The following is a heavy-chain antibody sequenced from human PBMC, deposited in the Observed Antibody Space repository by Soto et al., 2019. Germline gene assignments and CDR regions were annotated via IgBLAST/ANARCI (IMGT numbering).Heavy chain of an antibody. Sequence: PXGSLIVSWASSGFMFTTYAMSLVLQAPGKGLEWVSAISGSGGSTYYADSVKGRFTISRDNSKNTLYLQMNSLRAEDTAVYYCAKSARYFDWLDVCGQRTTVTVPS. CDR1: GFMFTTYA. CDR3: AKSARYFDWLDV. D-gene: IGHD3-9*01. V-gene: IGHV3-23*01. CDR2: ISGSGGST. J-gene: IGHJ6*02.